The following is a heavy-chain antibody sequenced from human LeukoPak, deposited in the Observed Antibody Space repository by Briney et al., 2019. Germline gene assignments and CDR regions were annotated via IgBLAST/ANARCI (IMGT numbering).Heavy chain of an antibody. CDR3: ARALDPFYFDY. V-gene: IGHV4-59*01. Sequence: PSETLSLTCTVSGGSISSYYWSWIRQPPGKGLEWIGYIYYSGSTNYNPSLKSRVTISVDTSKNQFSLKLSSVTAADTAVYYCARALDPFYFDYWGQGTLVTVSS. CDR1: GGSISSYY. CDR2: IYYSGST. J-gene: IGHJ4*02.